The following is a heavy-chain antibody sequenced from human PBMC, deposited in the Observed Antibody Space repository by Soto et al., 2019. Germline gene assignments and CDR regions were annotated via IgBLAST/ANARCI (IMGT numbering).Heavy chain of an antibody. CDR3: ARDPSHSYYTLFYYFDY. J-gene: IGHJ4*02. CDR1: GFTFSTYA. D-gene: IGHD1-26*01. V-gene: IGHV3-23*01. CDR2: ISGSGSNT. Sequence: EVQLLESGGGLVQPGGSLRLSCAASGFTFSTYAMSWVRQATGKGLEWVSAISGSGSNTYYADSVKGRLTISRDDSKSTLYLQMNSLRAEDTAVYYCARDPSHSYYTLFYYFDYWGQGTLVTVSS.